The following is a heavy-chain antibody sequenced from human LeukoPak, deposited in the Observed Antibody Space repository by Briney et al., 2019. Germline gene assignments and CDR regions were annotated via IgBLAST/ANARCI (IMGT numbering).Heavy chain of an antibody. CDR2: INQDGSEK. V-gene: IGHV3-7*03. CDR3: ASCTNGVCTLGMDV. CDR1: GFTFSNYW. J-gene: IGHJ6*02. D-gene: IGHD2-8*01. Sequence: GGSLRLSCGASGFTFSNYWMTWVRQAPGKGLEWVANINQDGSEKCYVDSAKGRFTISRDNAKNSLYLQMNSLRAEDTAVYYCASCTNGVCTLGMDVWGQGTTVTVSS.